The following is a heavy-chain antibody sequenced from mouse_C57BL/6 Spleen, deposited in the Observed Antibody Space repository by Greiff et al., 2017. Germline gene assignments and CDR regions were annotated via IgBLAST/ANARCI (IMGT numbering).Heavy chain of an antibody. J-gene: IGHJ4*01. CDR1: GYAFSSSW. CDR2: IYPGDGDT. CDR3: ARDGYDARDY. V-gene: IGHV1-82*01. Sequence: QVQLQQSGPELVKPGASVKISCKASGYAFSSSWMNWVKQRPGKGLEWIGRIYPGDGDTNYNEKFKGKATLTADKSSSTAYMQLSSLTSEDSAVYFCARDGYDARDYWGQGTSVTVSS. D-gene: IGHD2-3*01.